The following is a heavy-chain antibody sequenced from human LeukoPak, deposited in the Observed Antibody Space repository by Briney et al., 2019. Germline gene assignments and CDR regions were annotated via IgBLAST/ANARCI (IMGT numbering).Heavy chain of an antibody. CDR3: ASIRGTFGY. D-gene: IGHD1-26*01. J-gene: IGHJ4*02. CDR1: GFTFSDHF. Sequence: GGSLRLSCAASGFTFSDHFLDWVRQAPRKGLEWVGRTRNKANSYITEYAASVKGRFTISRDDSKNSLYLQMSSLKTDDTAMYYCASIRGTFGYWGQGTLVTVSS. V-gene: IGHV3-72*01. CDR2: TRNKANSYIT.